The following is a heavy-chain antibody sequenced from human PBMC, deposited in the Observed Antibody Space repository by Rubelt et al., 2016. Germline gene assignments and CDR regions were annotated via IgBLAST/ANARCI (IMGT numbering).Heavy chain of an antibody. Sequence: EVQLLESGGGLVQPGGSLRLSCAASGFTFSSYAMSWVRQAPGKGLEWVSAISGSGGSTHYADSVKGRFTISRDNSKNTRYLQMNSLRAEDTAVYYCAKGTGPRRGGTDYWGQGTLVTVSS. CDR3: AKGTGPRRGGTDY. CDR1: GFTFSSYA. D-gene: IGHD3/OR15-3a*01. J-gene: IGHJ4*02. CDR2: ISGSGGST. V-gene: IGHV3-23*01.